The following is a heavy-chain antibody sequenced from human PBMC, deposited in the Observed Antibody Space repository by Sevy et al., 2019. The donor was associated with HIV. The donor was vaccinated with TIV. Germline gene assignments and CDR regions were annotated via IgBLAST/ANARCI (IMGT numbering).Heavy chain of an antibody. Sequence: GGYLRLSCTASGFTFGDYAMSWFRQAPGKGLEWIGFIRSKAYGGTTEYAASVKGRFTISRDDSKSIAYLQMNSLKTEDSAVSYCTRMTTVTTTPYYFDYWGQGTLVTVSS. D-gene: IGHD4-17*01. CDR1: GFTFGDYA. CDR2: IRSKAYGGTT. V-gene: IGHV3-49*03. J-gene: IGHJ4*02. CDR3: TRMTTVTTTPYYFDY.